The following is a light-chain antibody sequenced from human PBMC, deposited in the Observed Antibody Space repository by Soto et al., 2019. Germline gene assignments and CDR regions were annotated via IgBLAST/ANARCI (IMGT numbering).Light chain of an antibody. CDR2: GAS. CDR1: QSVSSSF. V-gene: IGKV3-20*01. J-gene: IGKJ1*01. Sequence: EIVLAQSPRTLSLSPGERATLSCRASQSVSSSFLAWYQQRPGQAPRLLIYGASSRATGIPARFSGSGSGTDFTLTISRLEPEDFAVYHCQHYNHWLWTFGQGTKVDIK. CDR3: QHYNHWLWT.